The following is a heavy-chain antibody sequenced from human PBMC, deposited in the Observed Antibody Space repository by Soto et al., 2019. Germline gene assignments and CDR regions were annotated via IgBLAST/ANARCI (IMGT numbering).Heavy chain of an antibody. CDR3: ARGTAVLRYFDQRVVDI. V-gene: IGHV4-34*01. J-gene: IGHJ3*02. CDR2: INHSGST. Sequence: QVQLQQWGAGLLKPSETLSLTCAVYGGSFSGYYWSWIRQPPGKGLEWIGEINHSGSTNYNPSLKSRVTISVDTYKTQFSLKLSSVTAADTAVYYCARGTAVLRYFDQRVVDIWGQGTMVTVSS. CDR1: GGSFSGYY. D-gene: IGHD3-9*01.